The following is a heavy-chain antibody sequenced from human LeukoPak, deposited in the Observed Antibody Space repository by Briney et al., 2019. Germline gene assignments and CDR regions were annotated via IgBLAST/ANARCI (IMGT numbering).Heavy chain of an antibody. V-gene: IGHV4-39*01. J-gene: IGHJ4*02. CDR3: ARHDGPPGYYDSSGYLDY. Sequence: PSETLSLTCTVSGGSISSSSYYWGWIRQPPGKGLEWIGSIYYSGSTYYNPSLKSRVTISVDTSKNQFSLKLSSVTAADTAVYYCARHDGPPGYYDSSGYLDYWGQGTLVTVSS. D-gene: IGHD3-22*01. CDR1: GGSISSSSYY. CDR2: IYYSGST.